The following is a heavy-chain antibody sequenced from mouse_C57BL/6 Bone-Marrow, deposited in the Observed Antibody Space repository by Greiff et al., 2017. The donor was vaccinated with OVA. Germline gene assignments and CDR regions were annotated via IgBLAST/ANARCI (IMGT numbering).Heavy chain of an antibody. Sequence: EVQLVESGGGLVKPGGSLKLSCAASGFTFSSYAMSWVRQTPEKRLEWVATISDGGSYTYYPDNVKGRFTISRDNAKNTLYLQMSHLKSEDTAMYYCARDLLPYAMDYWGQGTSVTVSS. D-gene: IGHD2-1*01. V-gene: IGHV5-4*01. CDR1: GFTFSSYA. J-gene: IGHJ4*01. CDR2: ISDGGSYT. CDR3: ARDLLPYAMDY.